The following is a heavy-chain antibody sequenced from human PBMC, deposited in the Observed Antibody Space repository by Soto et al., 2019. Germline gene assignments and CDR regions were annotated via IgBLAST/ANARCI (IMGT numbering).Heavy chain of an antibody. V-gene: IGHV5-51*01. D-gene: IGHD3-22*01. CDR2: INPGDSDT. CDR1: GYSFTNYW. J-gene: IGHJ4*02. Sequence: PGESLQISCKGSGYSFTNYWVACVRQMPGKGLEWIGIINPGDSDTRYSPSFQGQVTISADKSFSTAYLQWSSLKASDTAIYYCTRPDSNGYYVYWGQGTLVTVSS. CDR3: TRPDSNGYYVY.